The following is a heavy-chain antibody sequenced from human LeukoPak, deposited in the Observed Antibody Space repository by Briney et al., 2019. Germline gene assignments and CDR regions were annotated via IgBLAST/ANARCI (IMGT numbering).Heavy chain of an antibody. CDR1: GYTFTGYY. CDR2: INPNSGGT. J-gene: IGHJ4*02. D-gene: IGHD5-18*01. Sequence: ASVKVSCEASGYTFTGYYMHWVRQAPGQGLEWMGWINPNSGGTNYAQKFQGRVTMTRDTSISTAYMELSRLRSDDTAVYYCARDPGGYSYGYGDYWGQGTLVTVSS. CDR3: ARDPGGYSYGYGDY. V-gene: IGHV1-2*02.